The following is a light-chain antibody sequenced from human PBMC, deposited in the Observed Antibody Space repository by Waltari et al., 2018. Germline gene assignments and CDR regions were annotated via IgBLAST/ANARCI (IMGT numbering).Light chain of an antibody. Sequence: QSALTQPASVSGSPGQSITISCTGTSSDVGGYNYVSWYQQHPGKAPKLMIYEVSNRPSGVSHRFSGSKSGNTASLTISGLQAEDEADYYCSSYTSSSTHGVFGGGTKLTVL. J-gene: IGLJ2*01. V-gene: IGLV2-14*01. CDR1: SSDVGGYNY. CDR2: EVS. CDR3: SSYTSSSTHGV.